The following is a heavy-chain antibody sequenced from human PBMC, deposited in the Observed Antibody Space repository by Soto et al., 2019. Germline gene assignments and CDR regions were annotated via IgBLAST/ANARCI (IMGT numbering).Heavy chain of an antibody. Sequence: SETLSLTCAVYGGSFSGYYWSWIRQSPGKGLEWIGEINHSGSTNYNPSLKSRVTISVDTSKNQFSLKLSSVTAADTAVYYCARGKRNYDFWSGYSHGGGYYMDVWGKGTTVTVSS. D-gene: IGHD3-3*01. V-gene: IGHV4-34*01. CDR1: GGSFSGYY. CDR2: INHSGST. CDR3: ARGKRNYDFWSGYSHGGGYYMDV. J-gene: IGHJ6*03.